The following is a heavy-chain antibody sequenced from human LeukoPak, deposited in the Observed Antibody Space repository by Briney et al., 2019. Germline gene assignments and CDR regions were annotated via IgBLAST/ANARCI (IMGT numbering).Heavy chain of an antibody. V-gene: IGHV4-39*01. Sequence: SETLSLTCTVSGGSISSSSYYWGWIRQPPGKGLEWIGSIYYSGSTYYNPSLKSRVTISVDTSKNQFSLKLSSVTAADTAVYYCVRLLTAWFDPWGQGTLVTVSS. J-gene: IGHJ5*02. D-gene: IGHD2-21*02. CDR2: IYYSGST. CDR3: VRLLTAWFDP. CDR1: GGSISSSSYY.